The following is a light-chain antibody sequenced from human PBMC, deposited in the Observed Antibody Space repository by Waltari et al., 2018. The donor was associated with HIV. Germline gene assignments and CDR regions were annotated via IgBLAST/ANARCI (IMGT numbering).Light chain of an antibody. V-gene: IGLV3-25*03. CDR3: QSADSSGTYV. CDR1: ALPKQY. Sequence: SYELTQPPSVSVSPGQTARITCSGDALPKQYAYWYQQKPGTAPVLVIYKDSERPSGIPARFSGSSSGITVTLTISGVQAEDEADYYCQSADSSGTYVFGTGTKVTVL. CDR2: KDS. J-gene: IGLJ1*01.